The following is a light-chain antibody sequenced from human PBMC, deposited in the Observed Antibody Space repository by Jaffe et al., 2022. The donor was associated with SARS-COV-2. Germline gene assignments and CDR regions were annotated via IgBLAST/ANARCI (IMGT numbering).Light chain of an antibody. CDR2: SND. V-gene: IGLV1-44*01. Sequence: QSVLTQPPSASGTPGQRVTISCSGSTSNIGNYYVSWYQHLPGTAPKLLIYSNDQRPSGVPDRFSGSKSGTSASLAISGLQSEDEADYYCAAWDDSLNGFWVFGGGTKLTVL. CDR3: AAWDDSLNGFWV. J-gene: IGLJ3*02. CDR1: TSNIGNYY.